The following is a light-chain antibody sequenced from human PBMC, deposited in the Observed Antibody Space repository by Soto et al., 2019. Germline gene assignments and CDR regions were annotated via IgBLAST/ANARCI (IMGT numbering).Light chain of an antibody. V-gene: IGKV3-20*01. J-gene: IGKJ4*01. CDR1: QSVGTNS. CDR3: QQYGSSVLT. Sequence: EIVLTQSPDTLSLSPGERATLSCRASQSVGTNSLAWYQQRPGQAPRPLIYGASRRATGTPDRFSGSGSGTDSTLVISRLEPEDFAVYYCQQYGSSVLTFGGGTKLDIK. CDR2: GAS.